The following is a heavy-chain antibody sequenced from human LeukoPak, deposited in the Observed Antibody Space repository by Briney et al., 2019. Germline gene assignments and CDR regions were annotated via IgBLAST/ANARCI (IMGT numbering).Heavy chain of an antibody. CDR3: AKDLHYGSADY. Sequence: YPGGSLRLSCDASGFTFSSYWMHWVRQDPGKGLVWVSHINNDGSITNYADSVKGRFTISRDNAKNTLYLQMNSLRAENTAVYYCAKDLHYGSADYWGQGTLVTVSS. CDR2: INNDGSIT. J-gene: IGHJ4*02. CDR1: GFTFSSYW. D-gene: IGHD3-10*01. V-gene: IGHV3-74*01.